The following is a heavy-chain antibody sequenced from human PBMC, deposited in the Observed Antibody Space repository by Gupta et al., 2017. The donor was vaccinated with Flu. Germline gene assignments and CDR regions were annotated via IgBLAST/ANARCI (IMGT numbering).Heavy chain of an antibody. CDR2: IYKAGDT. CDR1: GLTVIKNH. J-gene: IGHJ4*02. Sequence: EVQLVESGGGLVQPGWSLRLSCAASGLTVIKNHMTWVRQAPGKGLEWVSVIYKAGDTDYADSVKGRFSISRDSSRNTVNLQMNTLRTEDTAVYYCASRFKGAYWGQGTPVTVAS. CDR3: ASRFKGAY. V-gene: IGHV3-66*02. D-gene: IGHD3-16*01.